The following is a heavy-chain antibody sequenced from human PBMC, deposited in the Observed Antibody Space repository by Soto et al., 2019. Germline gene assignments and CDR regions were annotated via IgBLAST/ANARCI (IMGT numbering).Heavy chain of an antibody. CDR1: GGSISSYF. Sequence: QVQLQESGPGLLKPSETLSLTCTVSGGSISSYFSIWVRQPPGKGQEWIESVYYTETTDYNPSLESRVTISVDTSKTQFSLNLRSVTAADTAVYYCAIDLAAVPRAFDYWGRGTVVTVSS. J-gene: IGHJ4*02. CDR3: AIDLAAVPRAFDY. D-gene: IGHD6-13*01. V-gene: IGHV4-59*01. CDR2: VYYTETT.